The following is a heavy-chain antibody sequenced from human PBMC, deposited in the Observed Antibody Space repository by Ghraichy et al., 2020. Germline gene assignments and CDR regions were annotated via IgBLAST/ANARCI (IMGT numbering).Heavy chain of an antibody. CDR2: ISASSTP. CDR1: GFSFSGYS. V-gene: IGHV3-48*02. D-gene: IGHD1-7*01. J-gene: IGHJ4*02. Sequence: GGSLRLSCAASGFSFSGYSMNWVRQAPGKGLEWVSYISASSTPFYADSVKGRFTISRDSAKNLVFLQMNSLRDEDTAVYFCARNDWTYPLLFDSWGQGALVTFSS. CDR3: ARNDWTYPLLFDS.